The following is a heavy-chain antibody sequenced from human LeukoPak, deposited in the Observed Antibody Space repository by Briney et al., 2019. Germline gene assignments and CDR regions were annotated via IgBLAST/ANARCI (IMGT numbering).Heavy chain of an antibody. CDR3: ARDPWLYYYFDY. CDR1: GFTFSDYY. V-gene: IGHV3-11*04. CDR2: ISSSGSTI. J-gene: IGHJ4*02. Sequence: GGSLRLSCAASGFTFSDYYMSWIRQAPGKGLECVSYISSSGSTIYYADSVKGRFTISRDNSKNTLYLQMNSLRADDTAVYYCARDPWLYYYFDYWGQGTLVTVSS. D-gene: IGHD6-19*01.